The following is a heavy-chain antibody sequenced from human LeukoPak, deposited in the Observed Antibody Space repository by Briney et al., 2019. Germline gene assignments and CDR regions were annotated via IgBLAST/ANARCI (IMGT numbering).Heavy chain of an antibody. J-gene: IGHJ4*02. CDR1: GFTFTMHG. Sequence: PGGSLRLSCAASGFTFTMHGMHWVRQAPRQGLEWVALISYDGSDKYYADSVKGRFTISRDSSKNTVYLEMNSLRTEDTAFYYCAKDLGSGYNSFDYWGQGTLVTVSS. D-gene: IGHD5-24*01. CDR3: AKDLGSGYNSFDY. CDR2: ISYDGSDK. V-gene: IGHV3-30*18.